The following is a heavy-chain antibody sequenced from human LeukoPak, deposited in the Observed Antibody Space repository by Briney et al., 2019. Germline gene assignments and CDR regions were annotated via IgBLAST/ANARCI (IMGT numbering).Heavy chain of an antibody. CDR1: RFTFSNHG. CDR2: ICYDGSCK. CDR3: ARDRSVDYFDS. Sequence: PRSSLTLSCAASRFTFSNHGMHWVRQAPGKGLEWVAIICYDGSCKYYADSVRGRFTISRDNSKNTLYLQIISLRLEDTAVYYCARDRSVDYFDSWGQGTLVTVSS. J-gene: IGHJ4*02. V-gene: IGHV3-33*01.